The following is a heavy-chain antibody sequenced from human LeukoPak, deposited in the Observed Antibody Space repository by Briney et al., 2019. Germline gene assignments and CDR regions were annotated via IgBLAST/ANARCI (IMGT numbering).Heavy chain of an antibody. J-gene: IGHJ6*03. Sequence: SETLSLTCTVSGGSISNYYWSWVRQPPGKGLEWIGYIFYSGGTNYNPSLKSRVTISVDTSKNQFSLRLSSVTAADTAVYYCVRAVRGVITNRYYYYYMDVWGKGTTVTISS. D-gene: IGHD3-10*02. CDR1: GGSISNYY. CDR2: IFYSGGT. V-gene: IGHV4-59*01. CDR3: VRAVRGVITNRYYYYYMDV.